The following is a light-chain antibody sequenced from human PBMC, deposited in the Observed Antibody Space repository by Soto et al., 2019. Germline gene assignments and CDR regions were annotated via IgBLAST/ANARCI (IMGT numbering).Light chain of an antibody. Sequence: QSVLTQPPSVSGAPVQRVTVSCTGSSSNFGAGYDVHWYQQFPGTAPKLLISNNNNRPSGVPDRFSGSKSGTSASLAITGLQAEYEADDYCQAYYGRLSGVIFCGGTKLTVL. J-gene: IGLJ2*01. CDR1: SSNFGAGYD. CDR3: QAYYGRLSGVI. CDR2: NNN. V-gene: IGLV1-40*01.